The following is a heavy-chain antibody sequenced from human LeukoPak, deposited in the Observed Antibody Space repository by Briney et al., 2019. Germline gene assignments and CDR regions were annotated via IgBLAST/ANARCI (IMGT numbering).Heavy chain of an antibody. D-gene: IGHD6-13*01. V-gene: IGHV3-21*01. CDR3: ARDRDSSSWSSRRVGDYFDY. Sequence: GGSLRLTCAASGFTFNSYSMNWVRQAPGKGLEWVSSISSSSLSYIYYADSVKGRFTIFRDNAKNSLYLQMNSLRAEDTAVYYCARDRDSSSWSSRRVGDYFDYWGQGTLVTVSS. J-gene: IGHJ4*02. CDR2: ISSSSLSYI. CDR1: GFTFNSYS.